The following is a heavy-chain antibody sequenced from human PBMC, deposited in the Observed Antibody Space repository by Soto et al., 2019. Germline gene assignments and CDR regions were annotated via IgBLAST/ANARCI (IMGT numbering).Heavy chain of an antibody. CDR1: GCSISSGGYY. CDR3: AVTTVTLGFAFDI. D-gene: IGHD4-17*01. CDR2: IYYSGST. V-gene: IGHV4-31*03. Sequence: SETLSLTCPVSGCSISSGGYYWSWIRQHPGKGLEWIGYIYYSGSTYYNPSLKSRVTISVDTSKNQFSLKLSSVTAADTAVYYCAVTTVTLGFAFDIWGQGTMVTVSS. J-gene: IGHJ3*02.